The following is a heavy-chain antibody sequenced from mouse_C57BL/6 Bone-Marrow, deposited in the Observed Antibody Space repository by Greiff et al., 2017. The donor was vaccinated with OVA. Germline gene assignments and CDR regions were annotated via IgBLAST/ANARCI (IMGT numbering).Heavy chain of an antibody. J-gene: IGHJ4*01. Sequence: EVKLMESGGGLVQPGGSLKLSCAASGFTFSDYYMYWVRQTPEKRLEWVAYISNGGGSTYYPDTVKGRFTISRDNAKNTLYLQMSRLKSEDTAMYYCLRRENAMDYWGQGTSVTVSS. CDR1: GFTFSDYY. V-gene: IGHV5-12*01. D-gene: IGHD1-2*01. CDR3: LRRENAMDY. CDR2: ISNGGGST.